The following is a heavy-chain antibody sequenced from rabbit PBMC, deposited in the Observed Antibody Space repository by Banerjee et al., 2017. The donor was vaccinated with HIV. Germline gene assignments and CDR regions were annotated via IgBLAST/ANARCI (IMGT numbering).Heavy chain of an antibody. J-gene: IGHJ3*01. V-gene: IGHV1S40*01. D-gene: IGHD6-1*01. CDR2: IDAGSSGST. CDR3: ARETYGYHGWNFGL. Sequence: WVRQAPGKGLEWIACIDAGSSGSTHYASWAKGRFTISKTSSTTVTLQMTSLTAADTATYFCARETYGYHGWNFGLWGQGTLVTVS.